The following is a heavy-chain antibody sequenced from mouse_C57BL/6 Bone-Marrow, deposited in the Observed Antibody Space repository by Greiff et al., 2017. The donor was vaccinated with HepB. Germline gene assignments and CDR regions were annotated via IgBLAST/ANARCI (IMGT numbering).Heavy chain of an antibody. V-gene: IGHV1-64*01. CDR3: ARYPIYYGSSYWYFDV. CDR1: GYTFTSYW. J-gene: IGHJ1*03. Sequence: QVQLQQSGAELVKPGASVKLSCKASGYTFTSYWMHWVKQRPGQGLEWIGMIHPNSGSTNYNEKFKSKATLTVDKSSSTAYMQLSSLTSEDSAVYYCARYPIYYGSSYWYFDVWGTGTTVTVSS. CDR2: IHPNSGST. D-gene: IGHD1-1*01.